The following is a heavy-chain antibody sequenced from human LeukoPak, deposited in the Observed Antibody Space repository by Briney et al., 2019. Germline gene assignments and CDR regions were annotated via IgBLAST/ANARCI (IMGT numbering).Heavy chain of an antibody. V-gene: IGHV3-30*03. CDR2: ISSDGNNK. CDR1: GFTFSSYG. Sequence: GGSLRLSCAASGFTFSSYGMHWVRQAPGKGLEWVAVISSDGNNKNYVDSVKGRFTFSRDNSKNTLYLQMNSLRAEDTAVYYCARSRSYYYYYYDMDVWGQGTTVTVSS. J-gene: IGHJ6*02. CDR3: ARSRSYYYYYYDMDV.